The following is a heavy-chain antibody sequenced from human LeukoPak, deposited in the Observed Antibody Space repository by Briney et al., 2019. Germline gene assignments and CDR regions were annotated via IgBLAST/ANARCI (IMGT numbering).Heavy chain of an antibody. CDR1: GGTFSSYA. CDR3: ARGHYDSSGYFDY. V-gene: IGHV1-69*01. J-gene: IGHJ4*02. D-gene: IGHD3-22*01. CDR2: IIPIFGTA. Sequence: SVNVSFTGSGGTFSSYAISWVRQAPGQGLEWMGGIIPIFGTANYAQKFQGRVTITADESTSTAYMELSSLRSEDTAVYYCARGHYDSSGYFDYWGQGTLVTVSS.